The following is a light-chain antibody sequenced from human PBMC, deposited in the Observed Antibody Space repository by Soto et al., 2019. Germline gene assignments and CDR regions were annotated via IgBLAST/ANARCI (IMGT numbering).Light chain of an antibody. CDR2: DVT. V-gene: IGLV2-11*01. Sequence: QSALTQPRSVSGSPGQSVTISCTGTSCDIGDSNYVSWYQQHPGKAPKLLIYDVTRRPSGVPDRFSGSKSGNTASLTISGLQAEDEADYFCCSYAGSYTLVFGGGTKLTVL. CDR3: CSYAGSYTLV. CDR1: SCDIGDSNY. J-gene: IGLJ2*01.